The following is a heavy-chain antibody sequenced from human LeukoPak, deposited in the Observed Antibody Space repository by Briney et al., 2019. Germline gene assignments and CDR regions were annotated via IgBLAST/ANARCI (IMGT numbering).Heavy chain of an antibody. CDR3: AKELTMVRGVIENDAFDI. Sequence: GGSLRLSCSASTLTFSSYAMGWVRQAPGKGLEWVSAISGSGGSTYYADSVKGRFTISRDNSKNTLYLQMNSLRAEDTAVYYCAKELTMVRGVIENDAFDIWGQGTMVTVSS. CDR1: TLTFSSYA. D-gene: IGHD3-10*01. CDR2: ISGSGGST. J-gene: IGHJ3*02. V-gene: IGHV3-23*01.